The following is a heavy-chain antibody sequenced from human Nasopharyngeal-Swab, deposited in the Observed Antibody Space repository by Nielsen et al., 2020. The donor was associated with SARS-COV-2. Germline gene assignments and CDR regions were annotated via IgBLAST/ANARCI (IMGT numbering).Heavy chain of an antibody. D-gene: IGHD6-13*01. CDR3: ARGNEGAAAGTGYYYYGMDV. J-gene: IGHJ6*02. CDR2: IIPILGIA. CDR1: GGTFSSYA. Sequence: SVKVSCKASGGTFSSYAISWVRQAPGQGLEWMGRIIPILGIANYAQKFQGRVTITADKSTSTAYMERSSLRSEDTAVYYCARGNEGAAAGTGYYYYGMDVWGQGTTVTVSS. V-gene: IGHV1-69*04.